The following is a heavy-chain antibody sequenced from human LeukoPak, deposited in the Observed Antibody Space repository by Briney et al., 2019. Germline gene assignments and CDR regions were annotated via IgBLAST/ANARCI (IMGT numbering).Heavy chain of an antibody. V-gene: IGHV3-7*03. CDR1: GFSFGKYW. J-gene: IGHJ4*02. CDR2: IKLDGSEK. CDR3: AKSPTHIVVVTATLGH. Sequence: GGSLRLSCVASGFSFGKYWMSWVRQAPGKGLEWVANIKLDGSEKNYVDSVKGRFTISRDNTKNSLYLQMNSLRAEDTAVYYCAKSPTHIVVVTATLGHWGQGTLVTVSS. D-gene: IGHD2-21*02.